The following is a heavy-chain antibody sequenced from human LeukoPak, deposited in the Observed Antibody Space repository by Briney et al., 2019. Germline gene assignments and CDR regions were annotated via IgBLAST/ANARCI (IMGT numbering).Heavy chain of an antibody. J-gene: IGHJ5*02. CDR2: IYYSGST. CDR1: GGSISSYY. Sequence: PSETLSLSCTVSGGSISSYYWSWIRQPPGKGLEWIRYIYYSGSTNYNPSLKSRVTISVDTSKNQFSLKLSSVTAADTAVYYCARARVTMVRGSGWFDPWGQGTLVTVSS. D-gene: IGHD3-10*01. CDR3: ARARVTMVRGSGWFDP. V-gene: IGHV4-59*01.